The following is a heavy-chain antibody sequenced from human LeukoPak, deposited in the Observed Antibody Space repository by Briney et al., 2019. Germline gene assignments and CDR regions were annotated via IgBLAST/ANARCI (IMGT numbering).Heavy chain of an antibody. CDR2: ISYDGTKK. V-gene: IGHV3-30*03. D-gene: IGHD3-10*01. J-gene: IGHJ6*03. Sequence: GGSLRLSCEVSGFTFNTYGIHWARQTPGKGLEWVALISYDGTKKWYTDSVKGRFTISRDNSMNTLYVHMNSLRAEDTAVYYCARGPWFGELLSGDSRADYYYMDVWGKGTTVTVSS. CDR1: GFTFNTYG. CDR3: ARGPWFGELLSGDSRADYYYMDV.